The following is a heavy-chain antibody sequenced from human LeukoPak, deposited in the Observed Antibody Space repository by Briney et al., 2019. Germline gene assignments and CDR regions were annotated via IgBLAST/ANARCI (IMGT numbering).Heavy chain of an antibody. CDR3: ATCSGGSYY. CDR2: IYTSGNT. D-gene: IGHD2-15*01. V-gene: IGHV4-4*07. Sequence: SETLSLTCSVSGGSINNYYWSWIRQPAGKGLEWIGRIYTSGNTNYSPSFKSRVTMSVDISKNQFSLKLSSVTASDPAMYCCATCSGGSYYWGQGTLVTVSS. J-gene: IGHJ4*02. CDR1: GGSINNYY.